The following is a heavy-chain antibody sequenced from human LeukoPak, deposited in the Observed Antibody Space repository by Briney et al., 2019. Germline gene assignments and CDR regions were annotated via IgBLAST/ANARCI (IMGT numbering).Heavy chain of an antibody. Sequence: GRSLRLSCAASGFTFSSYGMHWVRQAPGKGLEWVAVIWYDGSNKYYADSVKGRFTISRDNSKNTLYLQMNSLRAEDTAVYYCARAGLLKSNIILTGSPGSDYYYYGMDVWGQGTTVTVSS. J-gene: IGHJ6*02. D-gene: IGHD3-9*01. CDR2: IWYDGSNK. CDR1: GFTFSSYG. V-gene: IGHV3-33*01. CDR3: ARAGLLKSNIILTGSPGSDYYYYGMDV.